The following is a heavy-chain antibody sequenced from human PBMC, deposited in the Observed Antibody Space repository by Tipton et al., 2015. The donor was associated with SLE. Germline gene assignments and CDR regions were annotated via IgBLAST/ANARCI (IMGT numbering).Heavy chain of an antibody. CDR1: GFTFSSYE. CDR3: ARDPPHYYDSSGVFDY. CDR2: ISSSGSTI. J-gene: IGHJ4*02. V-gene: IGHV3-48*03. Sequence: SLRLSCAASGFTFSSYEMNWVRQAPGKGLEWVSYISSSGSTIYYADSVKGRFTISRDNSKNTLYLQMNSLRAEDTAVYYCARDPPHYYDSSGVFDYWGQGTLVTVSS. D-gene: IGHD3-22*01.